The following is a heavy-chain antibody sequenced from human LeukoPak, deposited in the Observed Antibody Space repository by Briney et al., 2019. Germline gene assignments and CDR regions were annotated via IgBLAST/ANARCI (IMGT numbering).Heavy chain of an antibody. J-gene: IGHJ4*02. V-gene: IGHV3-53*01. CDR1: GFTVSSNY. CDR2: IYSAGST. CDR3: ASGGMGARKYYSDPFHY. Sequence: GGSLRLSCAASGFTVSSNYMSWVRQAPGKGLEWVSIIYSAGSTYYADSVRGRFIISRDSSKKTVCLQMNSLRAEDTAVYYCASGGMGARKYYSDPFHYWGQGTLVTVSS. D-gene: IGHD3-10*01.